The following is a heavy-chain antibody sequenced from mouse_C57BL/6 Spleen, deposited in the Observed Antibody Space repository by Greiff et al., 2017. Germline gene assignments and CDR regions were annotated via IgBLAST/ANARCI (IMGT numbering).Heavy chain of an antibody. CDR1: GYTFTSYW. CDR2: IYPGTGST. J-gene: IGHJ2*01. V-gene: IGHV1-55*01. D-gene: IGHD2-3*01. CDR3: GRYDGYSPCDY. Sequence: QVQLQQPGAELVKPGASVKMSCKASGYTFTSYWITWVKQRPGQGLQWIGDIYPGTGSTNYNEKFKSKATLTVYTSSSPAYMQLSSLTSEDSAVFYYGRYDGYSPCDYWGKGTTLTVSA.